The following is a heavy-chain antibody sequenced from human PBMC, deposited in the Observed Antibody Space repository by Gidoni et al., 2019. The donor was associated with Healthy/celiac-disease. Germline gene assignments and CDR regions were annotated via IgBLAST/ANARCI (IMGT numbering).Heavy chain of an antibody. J-gene: IGHJ6*02. Sequence: QVQLVQSGAEVKKPGASVKVSCKASGYTFPRYYMHWVRQAPGQGLEWMGIINPSGGSTSYAQKFQGRVTMTRDTSTSTVYMELSSLRSEDTAVYYCARDEGAVAGTLYYYYYGMDVWGQGTTVTVSS. CDR1: GYTFPRYY. CDR2: INPSGGST. V-gene: IGHV1-46*03. CDR3: ARDEGAVAGTLYYYYYGMDV. D-gene: IGHD6-19*01.